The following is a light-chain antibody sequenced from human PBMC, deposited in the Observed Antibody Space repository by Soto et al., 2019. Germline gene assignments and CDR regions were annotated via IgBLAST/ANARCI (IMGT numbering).Light chain of an antibody. J-gene: IGKJ1*01. V-gene: IGKV3-20*01. Sequence: EIVLTQSPGTLSLSPGERATLSCRASQSLSSSYLAWYQQKPGQAPRLLIYGASSRATGIPDRFSGSGSGIDFTLTISRLEPEDFAVYYCQQYGSSPSWAFGQGTKVEIK. CDR2: GAS. CDR3: QQYGSSPSWA. CDR1: QSLSSSY.